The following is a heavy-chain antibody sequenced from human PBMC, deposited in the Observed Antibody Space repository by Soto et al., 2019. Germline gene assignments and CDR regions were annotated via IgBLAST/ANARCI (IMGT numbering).Heavy chain of an antibody. Sequence: SETLSLTCAVYGGSFSGYYWSWIRQPPGRGLEWIGEINHSGSTNYNPSLKSRVTISVDTSKNQFSLKLSSVTAADTAVYYCARVTYYYGSGKGFDPWGQGTLVTVSS. D-gene: IGHD3-10*01. CDR2: INHSGST. CDR3: ARVTYYYGSGKGFDP. J-gene: IGHJ5*02. V-gene: IGHV4-34*01. CDR1: GGSFSGYY.